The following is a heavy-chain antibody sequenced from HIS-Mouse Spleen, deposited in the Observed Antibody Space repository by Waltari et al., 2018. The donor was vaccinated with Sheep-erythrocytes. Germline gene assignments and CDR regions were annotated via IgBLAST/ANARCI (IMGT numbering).Heavy chain of an antibody. D-gene: IGHD7-27*01. Sequence: QLQLQESGPGLVKPSETLSLTCTVSGGSISSSSYYWGWIRQPPGKGLEWIGGIYYSGGTNNNPSLKSRVTISVDTSKNQFSLKLSSVTAADTAVYYCARDTNWGGDAFDIWGQGTMVTVSS. J-gene: IGHJ3*02. CDR2: IYYSGGT. CDR3: ARDTNWGGDAFDI. V-gene: IGHV4-39*02. CDR1: GGSISSSSYY.